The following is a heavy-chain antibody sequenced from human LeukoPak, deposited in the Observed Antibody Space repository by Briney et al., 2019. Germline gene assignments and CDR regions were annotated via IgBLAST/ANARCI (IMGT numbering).Heavy chain of an antibody. CDR2: IRSKAYGGTT. CDR3: TKSRFYDYVWGGS. D-gene: IGHD3-16*01. CDR1: GVSIGNYA. Sequence: GGSLRLSCTASGVSIGNYAMSWFRQAPGKGLEWVSLIRSKAYGGTTEYAASVEGRFTISRDDSKSIAYLQMNSLKTEDTAVYYCTKSRFYDYVWGGSWGQGTLVTVSS. J-gene: IGHJ5*02. V-gene: IGHV3-49*03.